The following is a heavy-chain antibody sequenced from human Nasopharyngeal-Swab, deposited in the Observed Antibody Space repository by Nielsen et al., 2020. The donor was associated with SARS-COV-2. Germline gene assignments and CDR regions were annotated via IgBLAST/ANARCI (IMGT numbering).Heavy chain of an antibody. J-gene: IGHJ4*02. CDR2: IIPIFGTA. V-gene: IGHV1-69*13. CDR1: GGTFSSYA. CDR3: ARDRGRGVIITNPMYYFDY. D-gene: IGHD3-10*01. Sequence: SVKVSCKASGGTFSSYAISWVRQAPGQGLEWVGGIIPIFGTANYAQKFQGRVTITADESTSTAYMELSSLRSEDTAVYYCARDRGRGVIITNPMYYFDYWGQGTLVTVSS.